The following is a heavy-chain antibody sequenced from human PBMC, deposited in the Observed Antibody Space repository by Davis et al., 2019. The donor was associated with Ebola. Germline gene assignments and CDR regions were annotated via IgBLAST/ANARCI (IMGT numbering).Heavy chain of an antibody. V-gene: IGHV3-30*03. J-gene: IGHJ4*02. Sequence: GESLKISCAASGFTFSSYGMHWVRQAPGKGLEWVAVISYDGSNKYYADSVKGRFTISRDNSKNTLYLQMNSLRAEDTAVYYCARFSRGNPIDDWGQGTLVTVSS. CDR3: ARFSRGNPIDD. CDR2: ISYDGSNK. CDR1: GFTFSSYG.